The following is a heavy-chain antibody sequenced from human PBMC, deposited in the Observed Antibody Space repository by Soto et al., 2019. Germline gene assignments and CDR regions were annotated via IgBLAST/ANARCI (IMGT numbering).Heavy chain of an antibody. V-gene: IGHV3-7*01. CDR1: GFTFSDYW. Sequence: EAQLVESGGGLVQPGGSLRVSCAVSGFTFSDYWMSWVRQAPGKGLEWVAKIKQDGSEKDYVDSVKGRFTISRDNDNNSLYLHMYSLRVEDTAIYYCARGGRDAYDWFAHWGQGALVTVSS. D-gene: IGHD3-16*01. CDR2: IKQDGSEK. J-gene: IGHJ5*02. CDR3: ARGGRDAYDWFAH.